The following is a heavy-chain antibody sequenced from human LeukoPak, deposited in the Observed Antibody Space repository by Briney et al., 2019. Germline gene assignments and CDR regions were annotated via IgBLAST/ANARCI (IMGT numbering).Heavy chain of an antibody. Sequence: PSQTLSLTCGVSGGSISSGDYSWSWIRQPPGKGLEWIAYIYYSGSTYYNPSLKSRVTISVDTSKNQFSLKMRSVTAADTAVYYCARVRAVAGTPPDYWGQGTLVTVSS. D-gene: IGHD6-19*01. CDR3: ARVRAVAGTPPDY. J-gene: IGHJ4*02. CDR1: GGSISSGDYS. CDR2: IYYSGST. V-gene: IGHV4-30-4*07.